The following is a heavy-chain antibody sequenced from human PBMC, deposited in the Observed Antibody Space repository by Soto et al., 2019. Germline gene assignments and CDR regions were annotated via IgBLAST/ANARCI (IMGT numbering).Heavy chain of an antibody. CDR3: ARGGVGATYYYYYGMDV. CDR1: GYTFTSYY. CDR2: INPSGGST. D-gene: IGHD1-26*01. Sequence: ASVKVSFKASGYTFTSYYMHWVRQAPGQGLEWMGIINPSGGSTSYAQKFQGRVTMTRDTSTSTVYMELSSLRSEDTAVYYCARGGVGATYYYYYGMDVWGQGTTVTVSS. J-gene: IGHJ6*02. V-gene: IGHV1-46*01.